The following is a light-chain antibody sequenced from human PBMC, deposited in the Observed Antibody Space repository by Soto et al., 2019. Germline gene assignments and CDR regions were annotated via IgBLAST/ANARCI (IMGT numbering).Light chain of an antibody. Sequence: QAVVTQPASVSGSPGQSITISCTGTSSDVGSYYLVSWYQQHPGKAPKVMIYEVNKRPSGVSNRFSGSKSGNTASLTISGLQAEDEADYFCCSYAGSSALGVFGGGTQLTVL. CDR1: SSDVGSYYL. CDR2: EVN. V-gene: IGLV2-23*02. CDR3: CSYAGSSALGV. J-gene: IGLJ3*02.